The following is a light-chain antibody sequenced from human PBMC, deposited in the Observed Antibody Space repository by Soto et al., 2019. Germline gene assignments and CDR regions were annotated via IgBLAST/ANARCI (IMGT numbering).Light chain of an antibody. CDR3: QQRSNWPLT. CDR2: DTS. V-gene: IGKV3-11*01. J-gene: IGKJ4*01. CDR1: QSVSGH. Sequence: EIVLTQSPATLSLSPGEVATLSCRASQSVSGHLAWYQQKVGQRPRLLIYDTSNRATDIPARFSGSGSGTDFTLTIASLEPEDFAVYFCQQRSNWPLTFGGGTKVEIK.